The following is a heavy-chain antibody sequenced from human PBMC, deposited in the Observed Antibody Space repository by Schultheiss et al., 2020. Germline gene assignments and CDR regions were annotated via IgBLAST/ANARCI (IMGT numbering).Heavy chain of an antibody. Sequence: GESLKISCAASGFTFSSYGMHWVRQAPGKGLEWVAVIWYDGSNKYYADSVKGRFTISRDNAENSLYLQMNSLRAEDTAVYYCARAQTFRNSRGGMDVWGQGTTVTVSS. D-gene: IGHD6-13*01. J-gene: IGHJ6*02. V-gene: IGHV3-33*08. CDR2: IWYDGSNK. CDR1: GFTFSSYG. CDR3: ARAQTFRNSRGGMDV.